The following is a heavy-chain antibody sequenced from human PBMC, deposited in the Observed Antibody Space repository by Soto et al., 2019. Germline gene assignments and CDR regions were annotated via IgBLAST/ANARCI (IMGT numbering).Heavy chain of an antibody. CDR1: GYTFTSYG. J-gene: IGHJ4*02. Sequence: ASVKVSCKASGYTFTSYGISWVRQAPGQGLEWMGWISAYNGNTNYAQKLQGRVTMTTDTSTSTAYMELRSLRSDDTAVYYCARVSDYDILTGYYSNFDYWGQGTLVTVSS. V-gene: IGHV1-18*01. D-gene: IGHD3-9*01. CDR2: ISAYNGNT. CDR3: ARVSDYDILTGYYSNFDY.